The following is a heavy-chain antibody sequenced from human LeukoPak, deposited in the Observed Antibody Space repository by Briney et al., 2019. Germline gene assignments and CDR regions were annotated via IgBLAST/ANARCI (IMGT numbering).Heavy chain of an antibody. CDR2: IIPVFGTA. D-gene: IGHD2-2*01. CDR1: GGTFSSYA. J-gene: IGHJ5*02. V-gene: IGHV1-69*13. CDR3: ARAPIHCSSTSCHNWFDP. Sequence: GASVKVSCKASGGTFSSYAISWVRQAPGQGLEWMGGIIPVFGTANYAQKFQGRVTITADESTSTAYMELSSLRSEDTAVYYCARAPIHCSSTSCHNWFDPWGQGTLVTVSS.